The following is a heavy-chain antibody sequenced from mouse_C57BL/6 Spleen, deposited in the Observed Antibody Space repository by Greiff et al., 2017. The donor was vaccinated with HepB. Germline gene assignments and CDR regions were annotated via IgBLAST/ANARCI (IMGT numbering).Heavy chain of an antibody. Sequence: LQESGPELVKPGASVKISCKASGYAFSSSWMNWVKQRPGKGLEWIGRIYPGDGDTNYNGKFKGKATLTADKSSSTAYMQLSSLTSEDSAVYFCARSRGDYWGQGTTLTVSS. CDR3: ARSRGDY. CDR2: IYPGDGDT. CDR1: GYAFSSSW. J-gene: IGHJ2*01. V-gene: IGHV1-82*01.